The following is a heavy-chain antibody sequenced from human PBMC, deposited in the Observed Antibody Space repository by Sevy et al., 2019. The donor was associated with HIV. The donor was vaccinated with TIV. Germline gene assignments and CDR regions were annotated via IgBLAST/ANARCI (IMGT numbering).Heavy chain of an antibody. J-gene: IGHJ4*02. V-gene: IGHV3-23*01. CDR3: VRESNTKPHDY. Sequence: GGSLRLSCAASGFTFSKYSMSWVRQPPGKGLEWVSTLSFVCGEINYEDSVKGRFNISRDNSKSSVYLQMNNLRPEDTAVYYCVRESNTKPHDYWGQGTLVTVSS. CDR2: LSFVCGEI. CDR1: GFTFSKYS. D-gene: IGHD2-8*01.